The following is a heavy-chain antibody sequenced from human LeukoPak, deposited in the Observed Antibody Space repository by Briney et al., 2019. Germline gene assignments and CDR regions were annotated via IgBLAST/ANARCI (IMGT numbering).Heavy chain of an antibody. CDR1: RFTFSSYA. J-gene: IGHJ4*02. CDR2: ISGSGGVT. CDR3: AKDPDCTSGVCYTFFDY. V-gene: IGHV3-23*01. D-gene: IGHD2-8*01. Sequence: PGGSLRLSCAASRFTFSSYAMSWVRQAPGKGLEWVSAISGSGGVTYYADSVKGRFTISRDNSNNTLYPQMNSLRAEDTAVYYCAKDPDCTSGVCYTFFDYWGQGTLVTVSS.